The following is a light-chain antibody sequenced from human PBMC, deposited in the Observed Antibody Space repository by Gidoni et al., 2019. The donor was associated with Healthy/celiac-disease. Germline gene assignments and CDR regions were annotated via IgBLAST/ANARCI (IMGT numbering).Light chain of an antibody. Sequence: ESGMTQYPHSLPVTPGEPASISCRSSQSLLHSNGYNYLDWYLQKPGQSPQLLIYLGSNRASGVPDRFSGSGSGTDFTLKISRVEAEDVGVYYCMQALQTLPITFGQGTRLEIK. CDR2: LGS. CDR3: MQALQTLPIT. V-gene: IGKV2-28*01. CDR1: QSLLHSNGYNY. J-gene: IGKJ5*01.